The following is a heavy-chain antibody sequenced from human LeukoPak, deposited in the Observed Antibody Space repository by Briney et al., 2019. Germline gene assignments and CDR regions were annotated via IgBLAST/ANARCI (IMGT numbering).Heavy chain of an antibody. V-gene: IGHV3-21*01. Sequence: GGSLRLSCAASGFTFSSYSMNWVRQAPGKGLECVSSISSSSSYIYYADSVKGRFTISRDNAKNSLYLQMNSLRAEDTAVYYCAREQLGMITFGGVIALGQGTLVTVSS. CDR2: ISSSSSYI. CDR3: AREQLGMITFGGVIA. CDR1: GFTFSSYS. D-gene: IGHD3-16*02. J-gene: IGHJ5*02.